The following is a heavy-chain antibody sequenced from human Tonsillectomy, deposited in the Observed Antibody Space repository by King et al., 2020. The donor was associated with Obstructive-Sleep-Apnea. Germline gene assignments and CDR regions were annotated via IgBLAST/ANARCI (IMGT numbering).Heavy chain of an antibody. CDR2: IYHSGTT. J-gene: IGHJ4*02. Sequence: LQLQESGPGLVKPSGTLSLTCAVSGGSITNYNWWSWVRQPPGKGLEWIGEIYHSGTTNYNPSLKSRVTISVDKSKNQFALKMSSVTAADTAVYYCARSRGTAVPGTFGGAYYFDYWGQGTLVTVSS. CDR1: GGSITNYNW. V-gene: IGHV4-4*02. D-gene: IGHD6-19*01. CDR3: ARSRGTAVPGTFGGAYYFDY.